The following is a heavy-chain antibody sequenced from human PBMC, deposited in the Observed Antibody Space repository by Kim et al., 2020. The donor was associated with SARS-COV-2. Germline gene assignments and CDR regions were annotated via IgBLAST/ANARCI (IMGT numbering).Heavy chain of an antibody. Sequence: SETLSLTCTVSGGSISNGGYYWSWIRQHPGKGLEWSGYSYYSGSTYYNPSLKSRVTISVDTSKNQFSLKLSSVTAADTAVYYCARARITMIVVVNAFDIWGQGTMVTVSS. V-gene: IGHV4-31*03. D-gene: IGHD3-22*01. CDR2: SYYSGST. CDR1: GGSISNGGYY. CDR3: ARARITMIVVVNAFDI. J-gene: IGHJ3*02.